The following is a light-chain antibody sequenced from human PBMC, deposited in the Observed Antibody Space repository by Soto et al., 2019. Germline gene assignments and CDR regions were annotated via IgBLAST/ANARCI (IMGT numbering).Light chain of an antibody. CDR3: AAWDDSLSGSGV. CDR1: TSDIGSSY. V-gene: IGLV1-47*01. CDR2: RNN. J-gene: IGLJ3*02. Sequence: QSVLTQPPSASGTHGQGVTVSCSGSTSDIGSSYVYWYQQLPGTAPKLLIYRNNQRPSGVPDRFSGSKSGTSAFLAISGLLSEDEADYYCAAWDDSLSGSGVFGGGTKLPVL.